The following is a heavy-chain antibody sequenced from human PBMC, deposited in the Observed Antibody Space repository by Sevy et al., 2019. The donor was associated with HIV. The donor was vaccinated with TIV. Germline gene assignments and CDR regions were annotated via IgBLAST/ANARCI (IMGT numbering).Heavy chain of an antibody. CDR2: ISYDGSNK. V-gene: IGHV3-30*18. J-gene: IGHJ6*02. CDR3: AKALWKYASDYYGMDV. Sequence: GGSLRLSCAASGFTFSSYGMHWVRQAPGKGLEWVAVISYDGSNKYYADSVKGRFTISRDNSKNTLYLQMNSLRAEDTAVYYCAKALWKYASDYYGMDVWGQGTTVTVSS. CDR1: GFTFSSYG. D-gene: IGHD1-7*01.